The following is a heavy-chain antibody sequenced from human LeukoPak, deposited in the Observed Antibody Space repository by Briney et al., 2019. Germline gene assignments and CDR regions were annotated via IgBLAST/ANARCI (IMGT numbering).Heavy chain of an antibody. CDR3: ARAGGFFSPFGY. Sequence: SETLSLTCTVSGGSISSYYWSWIRQPPGKGLEWIGYIYYSGSINYNPSLKSRVTISGDTSKKQFSLKLSSVTAADTAVYYCARAGGFFSPFGYWGQGTLVTVSS. CDR1: GGSISSYY. CDR2: IYYSGSI. D-gene: IGHD3-3*01. J-gene: IGHJ4*02. V-gene: IGHV4-59*12.